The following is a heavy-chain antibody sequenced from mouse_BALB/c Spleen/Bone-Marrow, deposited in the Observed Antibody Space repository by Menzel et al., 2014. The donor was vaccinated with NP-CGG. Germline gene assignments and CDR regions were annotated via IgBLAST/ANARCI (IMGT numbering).Heavy chain of an antibody. V-gene: IGHV1S56*01. CDR2: IYPGDGST. CDR1: GYTFTSYY. CDR3: ARGELPYYFDY. Sequence: QVQLQQSGPELVKPGASVKMSCKASGYTFTSYYIHWVKQRPGQGLEWIGRIYPGDGSTKYNEKFKGKTTLTADKSSSTAYMLLSSLTSEDSAIYFCARGELPYYFDYWGQGTTLTVSS. J-gene: IGHJ2*01.